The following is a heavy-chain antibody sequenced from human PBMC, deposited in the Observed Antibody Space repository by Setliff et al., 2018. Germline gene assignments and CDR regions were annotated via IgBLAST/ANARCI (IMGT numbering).Heavy chain of an antibody. Sequence: ASVKVSCKTLGKSFTKYDFHWVRQAPGQGLEWMGRINPSSGGISYAQKLQGRVIMTRDTSTSTVYMEVSRLRSEDTAVYHCARESVEMTTSTRSGFDYWGQGTLVTVSS. CDR3: ARESVEMTTSTRSGFDY. J-gene: IGHJ4*02. CDR2: INPSSGGI. CDR1: GKSFTKYD. V-gene: IGHV1-46*04. D-gene: IGHD4-17*01.